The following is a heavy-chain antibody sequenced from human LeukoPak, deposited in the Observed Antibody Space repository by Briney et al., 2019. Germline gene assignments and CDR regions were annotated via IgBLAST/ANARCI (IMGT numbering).Heavy chain of an antibody. CDR3: ARDEVATYDSSGYYYSDGFDY. D-gene: IGHD3-22*01. V-gene: IGHV4-4*07. Sequence: SETLSLTCTVSGGSISVSAYYWSWIRQPAGKGLEWIGRVYNSGSSDYNPSLRGRVTMSVDRSNNQFSLNLSFVTAADTAVYYCARDEVATYDSSGYYYSDGFDYWGQGILVTVSA. CDR2: VYNSGSS. J-gene: IGHJ4*02. CDR1: GGSISVSAYY.